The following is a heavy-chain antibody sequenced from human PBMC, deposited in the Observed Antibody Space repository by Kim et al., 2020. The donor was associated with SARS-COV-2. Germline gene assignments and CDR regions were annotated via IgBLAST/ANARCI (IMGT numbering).Heavy chain of an antibody. CDR1: GFTFIAYD. CDR2: SSVNGNNI. CDR3: VRDRWGGAFDI. V-gene: IGHV3-48*02. D-gene: IGHD3-16*01. Sequence: GGSLRLACATSGFTFIAYDMNWGGQVPGTGQEWVAYSSVNGNNIYYANSVQGRFTISRDNAKNTLYLQMNSLRDEDTALYYCVRDRWGGAFDIWGQGTMGTVSS. J-gene: IGHJ3*02.